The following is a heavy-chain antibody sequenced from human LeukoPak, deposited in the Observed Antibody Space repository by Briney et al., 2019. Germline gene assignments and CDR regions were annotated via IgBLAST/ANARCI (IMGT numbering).Heavy chain of an antibody. V-gene: IGHV3-48*01. CDR2: ISSSSSTI. Sequence: GGSLRLSCAASGFTFSSYSMNWVRQAPGKGLEWVSYISSSSSTIYYADSVKGRFTISRDNAKNSLYLQMNSLRAEDTAVYYCARDLVYYGSGSYDYWGQGTLVTVSS. CDR1: GFTFSSYS. D-gene: IGHD3-10*01. J-gene: IGHJ4*02. CDR3: ARDLVYYGSGSYDY.